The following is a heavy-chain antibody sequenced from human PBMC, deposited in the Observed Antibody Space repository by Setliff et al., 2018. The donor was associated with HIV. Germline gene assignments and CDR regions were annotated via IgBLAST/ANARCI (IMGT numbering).Heavy chain of an antibody. D-gene: IGHD6-13*01. J-gene: IGHJ6*02. CDR1: GGSFSGYC. CDR3: VRVSCSSWYSTTRNDYYSMGA. Sequence: SETLSLTCAVYGGSFSGYCWSWIRQPPGKGLEWIGEINHGGRTKYNPSLKSRVTTSVDTSKNQFSLRLSSVTAADTAVYYCVRVSCSSWYSTTRNDYYSMGAWAEGTWLTVS. CDR2: INHGGRT. V-gene: IGHV4-34*01.